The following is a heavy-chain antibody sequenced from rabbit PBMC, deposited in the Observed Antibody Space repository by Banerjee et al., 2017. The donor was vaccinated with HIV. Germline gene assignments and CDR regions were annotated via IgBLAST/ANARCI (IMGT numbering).Heavy chain of an antibody. Sequence: QEQLKESGGGLVQPGGSLKLSCKASGFDFSSYAITWVRQAPGKGLEYIGYITYRGTTDFASWVNGRFTISLDNAQNTVFLRMTSLTAADTATYFCARARSAGYGYATDFRLDLWGQGTLVTVS. CDR2: ITYRGTT. CDR1: GFDFSSYA. CDR3: ARARSAGYGYATDFRLDL. D-gene: IGHD6-1*01. V-gene: IGHV1S29*01. J-gene: IGHJ3*01.